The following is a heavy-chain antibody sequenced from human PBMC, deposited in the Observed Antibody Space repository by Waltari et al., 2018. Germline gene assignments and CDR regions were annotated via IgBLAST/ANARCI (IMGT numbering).Heavy chain of an antibody. V-gene: IGHV1-2*02. J-gene: IGHJ6*02. D-gene: IGHD2-15*01. CDR2: INPNSGGT. CDR1: GYTFTGYY. Sequence: QVQLVQSGAEVKKPGASVKVSCKASGYTFTGYYMHWVRQAPGQGLEWMGWINPNSGGTNYAQKFQGRVTMTRDTSISTAYMELSRLRSDDTAVYYCARPPLGYCSGGSCFEPYYYYGMDVWGQGTTVTVSS. CDR3: ARPPLGYCSGGSCFEPYYYYGMDV.